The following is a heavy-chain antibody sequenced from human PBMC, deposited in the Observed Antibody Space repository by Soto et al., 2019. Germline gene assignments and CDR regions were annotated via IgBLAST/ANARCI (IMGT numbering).Heavy chain of an antibody. CDR2: ISAYNGNT. CDR3: ARDGVLRFLEWLLTPVYMDV. J-gene: IGHJ6*03. D-gene: IGHD3-3*01. CDR1: GYTFTSYG. V-gene: IGHV1-18*01. Sequence: ASVKVSCKASGYTFTSYGISWVRQAPGQGLEWMGWISAYNGNTNYAQKLQGRVTMTTDTSTSTAYMELRSLRSDDTAVYYCARDGVLRFLEWLLTPVYMDVRGKRTTVTVSS.